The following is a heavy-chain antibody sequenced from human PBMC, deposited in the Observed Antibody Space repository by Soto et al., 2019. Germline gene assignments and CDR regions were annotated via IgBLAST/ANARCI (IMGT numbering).Heavy chain of an antibody. J-gene: IGHJ6*02. CDR1: GFTFSSYW. Sequence: PGGSLRLSCAASGFTFSSYWMSWVRQAPGKGLEWVSYINHGSSEKYYVDSVKGRFTISRDNAKNSLYLQMNSLRAEDTAVYYCARVDYDFWSGYLPHNYYYYYGMDVWGQGTTVTVSS. V-gene: IGHV3-7*02. CDR2: INHGSSEK. CDR3: ARVDYDFWSGYLPHNYYYYYGMDV. D-gene: IGHD3-3*01.